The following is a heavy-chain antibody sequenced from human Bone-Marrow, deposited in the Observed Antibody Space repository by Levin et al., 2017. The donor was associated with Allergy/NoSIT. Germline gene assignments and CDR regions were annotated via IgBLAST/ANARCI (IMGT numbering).Heavy chain of an antibody. Sequence: SQTLSLTCTVSGGSISSAGYHWTWIRQYPGKGLEWIGYISYRGSTYFNPSLKSRLTMSIDTSEQHFSLNLTSVSAADTATYYCARLDGYSFDYWGQGALVTVSS. V-gene: IGHV4-31*03. J-gene: IGHJ4*02. CDR1: GGSISSAGYH. CDR3: ARLDGYSFDY. D-gene: IGHD1-1*01. CDR2: ISYRGST.